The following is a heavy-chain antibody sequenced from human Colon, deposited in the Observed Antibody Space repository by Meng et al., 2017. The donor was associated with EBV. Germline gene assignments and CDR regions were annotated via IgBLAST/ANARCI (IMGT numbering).Heavy chain of an antibody. J-gene: IGHJ2*01. CDR3: ASLYGDSSVWYLDL. D-gene: IGHD4-17*01. CDR2: IYYSGST. Sequence: QVQLQESGPGLVKPSQPLSLSCTVSGGSISSCGYYWSWIRQHPGKGLEWIGYIYYSGSTYYNPSLKSRVIISVDTSKNQFSLRLNSVTAADTAVYYCASLYGDSSVWYLDLWGRGTLVTVPQ. CDR1: GGSISSCGYY. V-gene: IGHV4-31*03.